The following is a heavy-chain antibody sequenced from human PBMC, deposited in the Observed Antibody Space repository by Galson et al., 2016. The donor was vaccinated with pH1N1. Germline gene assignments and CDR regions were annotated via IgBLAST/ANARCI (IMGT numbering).Heavy chain of an antibody. Sequence: SLRLSCAVSGFTFSSYGMCWLRQAPGKGLEWLAAISGGGSSTHHADSVKGRFTISRDNSKNTLYLQMSSLTAEDTAVYYCAKYDGSGYYYSRRLSWGQGTLVTVSS. J-gene: IGHJ5*02. V-gene: IGHV3-23*01. CDR2: ISGGGSST. CDR3: AKYDGSGYYYSRRLS. D-gene: IGHD3-22*01. CDR1: GFTFSSYG.